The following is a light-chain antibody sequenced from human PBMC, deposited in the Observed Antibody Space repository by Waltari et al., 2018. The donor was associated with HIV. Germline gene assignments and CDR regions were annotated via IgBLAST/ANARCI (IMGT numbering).Light chain of an antibody. CDR1: TSNVGKNY. CDR3: GTWDSSVSAGV. V-gene: IGLV1-51*01. J-gene: IGLJ3*02. Sequence: QSVLTQPPSVSAAPGQKVTISCSGRTSNVGKNYVSWYQQFTETAPKLIIYDNNKRPSGIPDRFSGSKSGKAATLTITGLQTGDEADYYCGTWDSSVSAGVFGGGSKLTVL. CDR2: DNN.